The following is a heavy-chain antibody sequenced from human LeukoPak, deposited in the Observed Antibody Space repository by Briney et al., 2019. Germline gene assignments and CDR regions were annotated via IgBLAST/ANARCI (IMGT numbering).Heavy chain of an antibody. Sequence: APVKVSCKASGYTFTGYYMHWVRQAPGQGLEWMGWINPNSGGTSYAQKFQGRVTMTRDTSISTAYMELSRLRSDDTAVYYCASAGTPTLYYFDYWGQGTLVTVSS. CDR1: GYTFTGYY. CDR3: ASAGTPTLYYFDY. V-gene: IGHV1-2*02. D-gene: IGHD1-14*01. CDR2: INPNSGGT. J-gene: IGHJ4*02.